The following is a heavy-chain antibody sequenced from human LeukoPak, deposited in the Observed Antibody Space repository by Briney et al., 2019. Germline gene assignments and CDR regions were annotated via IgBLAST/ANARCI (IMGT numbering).Heavy chain of an antibody. V-gene: IGHV1-2*02. D-gene: IGHD2-15*01. J-gene: IGHJ4*02. Sequence: ASVKVSCKASGYTFTGYYIHWVRQAPGQGLEWMGWINPNTGGTNYAQKFQGRVTMTRDTSISTAYMELSRLRSDDTAVYYCASGRGYRNGGSCYSPFDYWGQGTLVTVSS. CDR1: GYTFTGYY. CDR2: INPNTGGT. CDR3: ASGRGYRNGGSCYSPFDY.